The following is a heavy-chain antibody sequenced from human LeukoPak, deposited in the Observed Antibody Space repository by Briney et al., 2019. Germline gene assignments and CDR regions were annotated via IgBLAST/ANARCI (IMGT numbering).Heavy chain of an antibody. CDR1: GDSISSYY. V-gene: IGHV4-59*08. Sequence: PSETLSLTCTVSGDSISSYYWSWIRQPPGKGLEWIGYIYHSGNTNSTPSLKSRVTISVDTTKNQFSLKLSSVTAADTAVYYCARSIIVVVAAGALDIWGQGTMVTVSS. D-gene: IGHD2-21*02. CDR3: ARSIIVVVAAGALDI. CDR2: IYHSGNT. J-gene: IGHJ3*02.